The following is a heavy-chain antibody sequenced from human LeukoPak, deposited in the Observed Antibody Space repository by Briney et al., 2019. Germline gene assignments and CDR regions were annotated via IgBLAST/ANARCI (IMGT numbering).Heavy chain of an antibody. V-gene: IGHV4-39*07. J-gene: IGHJ1*01. CDR1: GGSISSSVYY. D-gene: IGHD5-12*01. CDR2: TYYSGST. Sequence: ASETLSLTCTVSGGSISSSVYYWGWIRQPPGKGLEWIGSTYYSGSTYYNPSLKSRVTISVDTSKNQFSLKLSSVTAADTAVYYCASGGYEEYFQHWGQGTLVTVSS. CDR3: ASGGYEEYFQH.